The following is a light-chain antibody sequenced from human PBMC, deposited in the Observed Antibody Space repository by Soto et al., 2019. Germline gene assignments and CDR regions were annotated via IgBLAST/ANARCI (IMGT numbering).Light chain of an antibody. J-gene: IGLJ2*01. V-gene: IGLV1-44*01. CDR2: SNN. CDR3: AAWDDSLNGPV. Sequence: QSVLTQPPSASGTPGQRVTISCSGSSSNIGSNTVNWYQQLPGTAPKLLIYSNNQRPSGVPDRFSGSKSGTSASLAISGLQSEDEAADYCAAWDDSLNGPVFGGGTKLTVL. CDR1: SSNIGSNT.